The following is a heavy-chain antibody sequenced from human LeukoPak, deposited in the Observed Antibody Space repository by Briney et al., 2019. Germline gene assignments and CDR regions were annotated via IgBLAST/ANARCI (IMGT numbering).Heavy chain of an antibody. J-gene: IGHJ4*02. Sequence: PGGSLRLSCEASTFTFSIYWMHWVRQAPGKGLVWVSYINGDGSTTNYADSVKGRLTISRDNAKNTLYLQMNSLRAEDTAVYYCATGSGSYYDSWGLGTLVTVSS. CDR3: ATGSGSYYDS. V-gene: IGHV3-74*01. CDR1: TFTFSIYW. CDR2: INGDGSTT. D-gene: IGHD3-10*01.